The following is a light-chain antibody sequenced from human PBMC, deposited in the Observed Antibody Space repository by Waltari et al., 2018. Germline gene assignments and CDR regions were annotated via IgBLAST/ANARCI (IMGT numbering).Light chain of an antibody. V-gene: IGKV4-1*01. J-gene: IGKJ4*01. CDR1: PSVLSSSNNKNY. CDR2: WAS. Sequence: DIVMTQSPDSLAVSLGEGSTISCKSSPSVLSSSNNKNYLAWYQQKPGQPPRLLFYWASTRESGVPDRFSGSGSGTDFTLTISSLQAEDVAVYYCMQPLQTPFTFGGGTKVEIK. CDR3: MQPLQTPFT.